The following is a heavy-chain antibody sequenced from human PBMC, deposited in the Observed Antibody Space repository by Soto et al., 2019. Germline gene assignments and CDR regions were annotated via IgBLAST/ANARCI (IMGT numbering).Heavy chain of an antibody. CDR1: GFTFSSYA. Sequence: PGGSLRLSCAASGFTFSSYAMSWVRQAPGKGLEWVSAISGSGGSTCYADSVKGRFTISRDNSKNTLYLQMNSLRAEDTAVYYCAKDVHGDFEYYFDYWGQGTLVTVSS. CDR3: AKDVHGDFEYYFDY. CDR2: ISGSGGST. D-gene: IGHD4-17*01. J-gene: IGHJ4*02. V-gene: IGHV3-23*01.